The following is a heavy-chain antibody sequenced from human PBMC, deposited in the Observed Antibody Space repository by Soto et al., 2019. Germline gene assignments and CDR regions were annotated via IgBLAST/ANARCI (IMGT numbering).Heavy chain of an antibody. CDR3: VKDRDYFDSSGYFDY. CDR1: GFSFDDFA. V-gene: IGHV3-9*01. CDR2: LSWNGGYI. J-gene: IGHJ4*02. Sequence: EVQLVESGGGLEQPGRSLRLSCAASGFSFDDFAMHWVRQAPGKGLEWVSGLSWNGGYIAYADSLKGRFTISRDNAKNSLYLHMSSLRVEDTALYYCVKDRDYFDSSGYFDYWGQGTLVTVSS. D-gene: IGHD3-22*01.